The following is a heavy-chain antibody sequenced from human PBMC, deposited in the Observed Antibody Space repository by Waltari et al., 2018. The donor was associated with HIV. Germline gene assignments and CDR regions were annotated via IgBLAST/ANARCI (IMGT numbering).Heavy chain of an antibody. D-gene: IGHD6-6*01. CDR2: ISTRISAI. J-gene: IGHJ4*02. CDR1: GFSFSSYS. CDR3: ARDRTRYYFDS. V-gene: IGHV3-48*01. Sequence: EVQLVESGGGLVQPGGSLRLSCTASGFSFSSYSMNWVRQAPGKGLDWVSDISTRISAIFYADSVKGRFTISRDTAKNSLYLQMNSLRAEDTAVYYCARDRTRYYFDSWGQGTLVTVSS.